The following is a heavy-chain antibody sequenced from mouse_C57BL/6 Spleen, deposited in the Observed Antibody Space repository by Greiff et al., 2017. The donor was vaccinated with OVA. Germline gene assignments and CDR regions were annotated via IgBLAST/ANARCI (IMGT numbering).Heavy chain of an antibody. CDR3: ASFYAMDY. J-gene: IGHJ4*01. CDR1: GYTFTSYW. Sequence: QDQLQQPGAELVMPGASVKLSCKASGYTFTSYWMHWVKQRPGQGLEWIGEIDPSDSYTNYNQKFKGKSTLTVDKSSSTAYMQLSSLTSEDSAVYYCASFYAMDYWGQGTSVTVSS. V-gene: IGHV1-69*01. CDR2: IDPSDSYT.